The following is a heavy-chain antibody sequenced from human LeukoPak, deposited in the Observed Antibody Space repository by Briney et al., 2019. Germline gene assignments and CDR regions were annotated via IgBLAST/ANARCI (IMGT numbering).Heavy chain of an antibody. Sequence: GGSLRLSCSASGFAFSNYATHWVRQAPGKGLEYVAGINSNGGSTLYADSVKGRFTMSGDNSKNTLYLQMSSLRAEDTAVYYCVKGTSTKYYYYGMDVWGQGTTVTVSS. V-gene: IGHV3-64D*06. J-gene: IGHJ6*02. CDR3: VKGTSTKYYYYGMDV. D-gene: IGHD2-2*01. CDR2: INSNGGST. CDR1: GFAFSNYA.